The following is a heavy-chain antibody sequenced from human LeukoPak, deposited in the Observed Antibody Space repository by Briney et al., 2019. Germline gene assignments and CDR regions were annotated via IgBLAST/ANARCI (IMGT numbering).Heavy chain of an antibody. CDR3: ARAYCTSTSCSWFDP. CDR1: GGSVSTYY. D-gene: IGHD2-2*01. CDR2: IHHSGST. V-gene: IGHV4-59*02. Sequence: SETLSLTCAVSGGSVSTYYWSWIRQPPRKGLEWIGYIHHSGSTNYNPSLKSRVTVSIDTSKNQFSLKLRSVTAADTAVYYCARAYCTSTSCSWFDPWGQGTLVTVSS. J-gene: IGHJ5*02.